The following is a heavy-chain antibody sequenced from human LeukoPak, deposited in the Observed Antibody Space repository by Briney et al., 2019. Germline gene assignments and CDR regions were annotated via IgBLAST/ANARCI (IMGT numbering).Heavy chain of an antibody. Sequence: SETLSLTCTVSGGSISSGGYYWSWIRQPPGKGLEWIGYIYHSGSTYYNPSLKSRVTISVDTSKNQFSLKLSSVTAADTAVYYCARVGGLLRFDYWGQGTLVTVSS. D-gene: IGHD2-15*01. J-gene: IGHJ4*02. CDR3: ARVGGLLRFDY. V-gene: IGHV4-30-2*01. CDR2: IYHSGST. CDR1: GGSISSGGYY.